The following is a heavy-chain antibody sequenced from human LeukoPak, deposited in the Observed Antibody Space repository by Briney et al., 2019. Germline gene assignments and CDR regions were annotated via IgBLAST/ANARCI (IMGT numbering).Heavy chain of an antibody. V-gene: IGHV3-21*01. CDR1: GFTFSRYN. Sequence: GGSLRLSCAASGFTFSRYNMNWVRQAPGKGLEWVSSISRTGNYIYYADSVKGGFTISRDNAQNSLFLQMNSLRVEDTAVYYCARVLETDCSGGSCYSGLDYGGREPWSPSPQ. CDR2: ISRTGNYI. D-gene: IGHD2-15*01. CDR3: ARVLETDCSGGSCYSGLDY. J-gene: IGHJ4*02.